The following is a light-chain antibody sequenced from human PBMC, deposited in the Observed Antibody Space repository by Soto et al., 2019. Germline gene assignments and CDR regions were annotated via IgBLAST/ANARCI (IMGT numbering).Light chain of an antibody. CDR3: AAWDDSLNGHYV. Sequence: QSVLTQPPSASGTPGQRVTISCSGSSSNIGSNAVNWYQQFPGTAPKLLFFRDSQRPSGVPDRFSGSKSGTSASLAISGLQSEDEADYYCAAWDDSLNGHYVFGTGTKLTVL. J-gene: IGLJ1*01. CDR1: SSNIGSNA. CDR2: RDS. V-gene: IGLV1-44*01.